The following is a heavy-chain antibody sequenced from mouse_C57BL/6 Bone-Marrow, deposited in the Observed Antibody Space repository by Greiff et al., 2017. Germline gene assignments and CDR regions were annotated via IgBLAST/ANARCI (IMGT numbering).Heavy chain of an antibody. CDR1: GYTFTSYG. CDR3: AKEGGGYGNYDFDY. V-gene: IGHV1-81*01. D-gene: IGHD2-10*02. Sequence: VQLQQSGAELARPGASVKLSCKASGYTFTSYGISWVKQRTGQGLEWIGEIYPRSGNTYYNEKFKGKATLTADKSSSTAYMELRSLTSEDSAVYFCAKEGGGYGNYDFDYWGQGTTLTVSS. CDR2: IYPRSGNT. J-gene: IGHJ2*01.